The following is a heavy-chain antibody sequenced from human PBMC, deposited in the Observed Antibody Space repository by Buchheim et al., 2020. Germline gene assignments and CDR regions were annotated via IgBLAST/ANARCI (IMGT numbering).Heavy chain of an antibody. Sequence: EVQLVESGGGLVQHGGSLRLSCAASGFTFSSYEMNWVRQAPGKGLEWVSYISSSGRTIYYADSVKGRFTISRDNAKNSLFLQMNGLRAEDTAVYYCAGPLSDYYNEYWGQGTL. J-gene: IGHJ4*02. CDR2: ISSSGRTI. D-gene: IGHD3-3*01. V-gene: IGHV3-48*03. CDR1: GFTFSSYE. CDR3: AGPLSDYYNEY.